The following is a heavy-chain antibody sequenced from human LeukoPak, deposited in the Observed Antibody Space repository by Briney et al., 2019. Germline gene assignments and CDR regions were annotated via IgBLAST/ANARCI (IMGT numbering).Heavy chain of an antibody. CDR3: ARENWGFEY. V-gene: IGHV4-38-2*02. Sequence: PSETLSLSCSVSGYSISSAYCWGWVRQPPGEGLEWIGNICHSGGTHYSPSFKGRVTTSIDTSKNQFSLKVYSVTATDTAVYFCARENWGFEYWGQGALVAVSS. CDR2: ICHSGGT. CDR1: GYSISSAYC. D-gene: IGHD7-27*01. J-gene: IGHJ4*02.